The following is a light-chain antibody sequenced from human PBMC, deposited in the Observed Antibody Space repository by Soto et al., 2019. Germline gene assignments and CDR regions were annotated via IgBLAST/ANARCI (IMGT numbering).Light chain of an antibody. Sequence: DIQMTQSPSTLSASVGDSVSINCRASQSISAWLAWYQQKPGKAPRLLIYKASTLEIGVPSRFSGSGSGTEFTLTISSLQPDDVAIYHCQQYNDYSWTFGQGTKVDLK. CDR3: QQYNDYSWT. V-gene: IGKV1-5*03. J-gene: IGKJ1*01. CDR2: KAS. CDR1: QSISAW.